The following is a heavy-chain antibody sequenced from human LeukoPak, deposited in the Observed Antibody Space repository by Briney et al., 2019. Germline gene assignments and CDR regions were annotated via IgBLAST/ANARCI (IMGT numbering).Heavy chain of an antibody. J-gene: IGHJ4*02. D-gene: IGHD3-9*01. Sequence: SETLSLTCSVSGGSISSYYWSWIRQPPEKGLEWIGYIYYSGSTNYNPSLNSRVTISVDTSKNRFSLKLSSVTAADTAVYFCARGQILAGYNYDDYWGQGTLVTVSS. CDR3: ARGQILAGYNYDDY. CDR1: GGSISSYY. CDR2: IYYSGST. V-gene: IGHV4-59*01.